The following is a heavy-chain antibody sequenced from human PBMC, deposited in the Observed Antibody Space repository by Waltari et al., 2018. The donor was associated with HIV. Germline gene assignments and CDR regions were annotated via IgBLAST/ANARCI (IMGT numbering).Heavy chain of an antibody. D-gene: IGHD1-1*01. CDR3: AKDSAGATSYYYYVMDV. Sequence: QVQLVESGGGVVQPGRSLRRSCAASGCIFNNFGMNGVRQAPGKGMEWVAFISFDGTNKYAAYSVKCRFTVSRDKSKTTLFLQMNSLRAEDTALYYCAKDSAGATSYYYYVMDVWGQGTTVTVSS. V-gene: IGHV3-30*18. CDR2: ISFDGTNK. CDR1: GCIFNNFG. J-gene: IGHJ6*02.